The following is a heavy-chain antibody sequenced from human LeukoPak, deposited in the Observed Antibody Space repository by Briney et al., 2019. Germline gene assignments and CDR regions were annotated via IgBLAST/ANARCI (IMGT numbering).Heavy chain of an antibody. CDR3: ARARDYDFWSGYLTSGGLFDY. CDR2: IYYSGST. V-gene: IGHV4-61*01. D-gene: IGHD3-3*01. CDR1: GGSISSSSYY. Sequence: TSETLSLTCTVSGGSISSSSYYWSWIRQPPGKGLEWIGYIYYSGSTNYNPSLKSRVTISVDTSKNQFSLKLSSVTAADTAVYYCARARDYDFWSGYLTSGGLFDYWGQGTLVTVSS. J-gene: IGHJ4*02.